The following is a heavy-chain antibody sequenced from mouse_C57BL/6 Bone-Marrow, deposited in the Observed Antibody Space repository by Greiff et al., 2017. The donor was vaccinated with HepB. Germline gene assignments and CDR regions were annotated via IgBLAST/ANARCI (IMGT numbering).Heavy chain of an antibody. CDR3: ARDDGYHWYFDV. CDR2: ISNGGGST. V-gene: IGHV5-12*01. CDR1: GFTFSDYY. Sequence: EVHLVESGGGLVQPGGSLKLSCAASGFTFSDYYMYWVRQTPEKRLEWVAYISNGGGSTYYPDTVKGRFTISRDNAKNTLYLQMSRLKSEDTAMYYCARDDGYHWYFDVWGTGTTVTVSS. J-gene: IGHJ1*03. D-gene: IGHD2-3*01.